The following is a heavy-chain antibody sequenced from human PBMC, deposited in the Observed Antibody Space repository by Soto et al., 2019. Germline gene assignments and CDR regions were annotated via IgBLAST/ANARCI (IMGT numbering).Heavy chain of an antibody. CDR1: GFPFTTYG. V-gene: IGHV3-30*03. D-gene: IGHD3-10*01. J-gene: IGHJ4*02. Sequence: QVQLVESGGGVVQPGRSLRLSCAASGFPFTTYGMHWVREGPGKGLEWVAVISYDGSNRYYADSVKGRFTISRDNSKNTLYLQMNDLRPEDTAWYYCFGGQYYFDYRGQGTLVTVSS. CDR2: ISYDGSNR. CDR3: FGGQYYFDY.